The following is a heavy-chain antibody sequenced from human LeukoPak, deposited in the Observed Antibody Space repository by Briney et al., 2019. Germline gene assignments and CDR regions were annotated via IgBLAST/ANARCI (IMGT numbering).Heavy chain of an antibody. CDR3: ARDSDYLVLDY. CDR1: GFTFSSYA. CDR2: ISSSGGTT. J-gene: IGHJ4*01. Sequence: GGSLRLSCAASGFTFSSYAMHWVRQAPGKGLEYVSAISSSGGTTYYANSVKGRFTISRDNSKSTLYLQMGSLRAEDMAVYYCARDSDYLVLDYWGQGTLVTVSS. D-gene: IGHD4-17*01. V-gene: IGHV3-64*01.